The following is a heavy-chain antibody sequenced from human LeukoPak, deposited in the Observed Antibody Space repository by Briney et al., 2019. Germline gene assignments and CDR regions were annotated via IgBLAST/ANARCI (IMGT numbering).Heavy chain of an antibody. Sequence: GGSLRLSCAASGFTVSSNYMSWVRQAPGKGLEWVSVIYSGGSTYYADSVKGRFTISRDNSKNTLYLQMNSLRAEDTAVYYCASIAAAGTGWFGPWGQGTLVTVSS. CDR3: ASIAAAGTGWFGP. D-gene: IGHD6-13*01. CDR1: GFTVSSNY. V-gene: IGHV3-53*01. J-gene: IGHJ5*02. CDR2: IYSGGST.